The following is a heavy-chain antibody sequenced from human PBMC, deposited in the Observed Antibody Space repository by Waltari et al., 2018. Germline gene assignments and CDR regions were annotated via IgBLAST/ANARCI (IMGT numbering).Heavy chain of an antibody. J-gene: IGHJ4*02. CDR1: GFTFTSYW. D-gene: IGHD1-26*01. Sequence: EVQLVESGGGLVQPGGSLRLSCAASGFTFTSYWMHWVRQAPGKGLVWLSIITRDGNTTSYGDSVKGRFTISRDNAKNTLYLQMNSLRAEDTAVYYCSAGTVYWGQGILVTVSS. V-gene: IGHV3-74*01. CDR2: ITRDGNTT. CDR3: SAGTVY.